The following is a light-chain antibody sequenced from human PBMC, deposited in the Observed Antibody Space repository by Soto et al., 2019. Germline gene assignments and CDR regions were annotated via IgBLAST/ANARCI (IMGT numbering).Light chain of an antibody. CDR2: EVS. Sequence: QSVLTQPASVSGSPGQSITISCTGTSSDIGTYNYVSWYQQHPGKTPKLVIYEVSNRPSGLSNRFSGSKSGSTASLTISGLQPEDEADYFCNSFTPTSTGYVFGPGTKVTVL. CDR3: NSFTPTSTGYV. CDR1: SSDIGTYNY. V-gene: IGLV2-14*01. J-gene: IGLJ1*01.